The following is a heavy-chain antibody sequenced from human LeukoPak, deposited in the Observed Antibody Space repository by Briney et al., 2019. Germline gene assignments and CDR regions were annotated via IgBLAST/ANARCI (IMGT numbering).Heavy chain of an antibody. CDR3: AKARIAVAVREGLDP. D-gene: IGHD6-19*01. CDR1: GFTFSSYG. Sequence: GGSLRLSCAASGFTFSSYGMHWVRQAPGKGLEWVAFIRSDGSNKYYGDSVKGRFTISRDNSKNTLYLQMNSLRPEDTAVFYCAKARIAVAVREGLDPWGQGTLVTLSS. V-gene: IGHV3-30*02. CDR2: IRSDGSNK. J-gene: IGHJ5*02.